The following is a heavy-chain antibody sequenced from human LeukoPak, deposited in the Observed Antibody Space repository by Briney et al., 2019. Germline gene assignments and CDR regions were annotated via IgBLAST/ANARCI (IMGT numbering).Heavy chain of an antibody. J-gene: IGHJ6*02. Sequence: ASVTVSFKASGYNFISYYMHWVWHAPGQGLEWMGIINPSGGSTSYAQKFQDRVTMPRDTSTSTVYMELSSLKSEDTAVYYCAREDVVLVDAVRYYYYGMDVWGQGTTVTVSS. CDR3: AREDVVLVDAVRYYYYGMDV. CDR2: INPSGGST. V-gene: IGHV1-46*01. CDR1: GYNFISYY. D-gene: IGHD2-8*01.